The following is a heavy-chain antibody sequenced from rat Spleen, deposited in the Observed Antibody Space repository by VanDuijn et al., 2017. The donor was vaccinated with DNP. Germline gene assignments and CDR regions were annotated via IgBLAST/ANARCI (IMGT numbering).Heavy chain of an antibody. D-gene: IGHD1-6*01. J-gene: IGHJ2*01. Sequence: EVQLQESGPGLVKTSQSLSLTCSVTGYSITSSYRWNWIRKFPGNKLEWMGYINSAGSTNYNPSLRSRISITRDTSKNQFFLQVNSVTTEDTATYYCARDTDYYYDYFDYWGQGIMVKVSS. V-gene: IGHV3-3*01. CDR3: ARDTDYYYDYFDY. CDR1: GYSITSSYR. CDR2: INSAGST.